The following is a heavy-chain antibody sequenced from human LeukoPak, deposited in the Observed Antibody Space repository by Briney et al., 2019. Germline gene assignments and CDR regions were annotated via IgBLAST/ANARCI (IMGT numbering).Heavy chain of an antibody. CDR1: GFTFSSYW. CDR3: ARNQRRLDY. V-gene: IGHV3-7*01. Sequence: AGGSLRISCAASGFTFSSYWMSWVRQTPGKGLELVANIKQDGSEKYYVDSVKGRFTISRDNAKNSLYLQMNSLRAEDTAVYYCARNQRRLDYWGQGTLVTVSS. CDR2: IKQDGSEK. D-gene: IGHD1-14*01. J-gene: IGHJ4*02.